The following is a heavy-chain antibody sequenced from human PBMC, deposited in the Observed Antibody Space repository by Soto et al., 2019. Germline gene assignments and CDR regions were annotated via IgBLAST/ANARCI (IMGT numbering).Heavy chain of an antibody. D-gene: IGHD3-10*01. V-gene: IGHV4-31*03. CDR1: GGSISSGGYY. CDR3: AGGSYYYYYYGMDV. Sequence: PSETLSLTCTVSGGSISSGGYYWSWIRQHPGKGLEWIGYIYYSGSTYYNPSLKSRVTISVDTSKNQFSLKLSSVTAADTAVYYCAGGSYYYYYYGMDVWGQGTTVTVSS. CDR2: IYYSGST. J-gene: IGHJ6*02.